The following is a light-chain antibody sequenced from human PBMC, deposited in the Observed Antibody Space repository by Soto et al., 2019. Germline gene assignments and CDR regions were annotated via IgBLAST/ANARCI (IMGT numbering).Light chain of an antibody. CDR1: SSNIGAGND. CDR3: QSYDSSLSGWV. CDR2: GNS. V-gene: IGLV1-40*01. J-gene: IGLJ1*01. Sequence: QSVLTQPPSVSGAPGQRVSISCTGSSSNIGAGNDVHRYQQLPGTAPKLLIYGNSNRPSGVPDRFSASKSGTSASLAITGLQAEVEADYYCQSYDSSLSGWVFGTGTKVTVL.